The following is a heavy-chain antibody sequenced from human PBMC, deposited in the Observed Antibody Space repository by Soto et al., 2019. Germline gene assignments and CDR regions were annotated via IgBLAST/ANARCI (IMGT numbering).Heavy chain of an antibody. D-gene: IGHD2-15*01. CDR3: ARARWYDAFDV. CDR1: GFFLSSGNY. Sequence: SETLSLPCAVSGFFLSSGNYWGWIRKPPGKGLEWIGSIFHGGNTYYNPSFTSRFTISVDMSMYQFSLNLNSVTAAVTAAYYFARARWYDAFDVWGQGTVVTASS. CDR2: IFHGGNT. J-gene: IGHJ3*01. V-gene: IGHV4-38-2*01.